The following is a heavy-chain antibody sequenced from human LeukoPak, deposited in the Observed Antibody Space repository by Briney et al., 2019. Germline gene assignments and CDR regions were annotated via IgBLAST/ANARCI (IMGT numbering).Heavy chain of an antibody. V-gene: IGHV3-30-3*01. CDR2: ISYDGSNK. J-gene: IGHJ4*02. Sequence: GGSLRLSCAASGFTFSSYAMHWVRQAPGKGLEWVAVISYDGSNKYYADSVKGRFTISRDNAKNSLYLQMNSLRAEDTAVYYCARDQYYDFWSGYRRRPYYFDYWGQGTLVTVSS. CDR1: GFTFSSYA. CDR3: ARDQYYDFWSGYRRRPYYFDY. D-gene: IGHD3-3*01.